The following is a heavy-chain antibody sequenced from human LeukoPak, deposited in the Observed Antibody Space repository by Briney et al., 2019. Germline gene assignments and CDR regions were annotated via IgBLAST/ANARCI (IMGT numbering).Heavy chain of an antibody. Sequence: PSGTLSLTCAVSGGSITTGGHYWSWIRQHPGKGLEWIGYMYHSGSTYYNPSLKSRVTISVDTSKNQFSLKLTSVTAADTAVYYCARVSYYGSAGYSKYYFDNWGQGTLVTVSS. CDR1: GGSITTGGHY. CDR3: ARVSYYGSAGYSKYYFDN. D-gene: IGHD3-22*01. CDR2: MYHSGST. V-gene: IGHV4-31*11. J-gene: IGHJ4*02.